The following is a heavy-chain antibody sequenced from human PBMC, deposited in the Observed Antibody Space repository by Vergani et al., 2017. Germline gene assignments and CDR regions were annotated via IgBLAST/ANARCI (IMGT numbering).Heavy chain of an antibody. CDR3: AKDIPLEGCSSTSCYMDFDL. V-gene: IGHV3-9*01. Sequence: EVQLVESGGGLVQPGRSLRLSCAASGFTFDDYAMHWVRQAPGKGLEWVSGISWNSGSIGYADSVKGRFTISRDNAKNSLYLQMNILRAEDTALYYCAKDIPLEGCSSTSCYMDFDLWGRGTLVTVSS. CDR1: GFTFDDYA. J-gene: IGHJ2*01. D-gene: IGHD2-2*01. CDR2: ISWNSGSI.